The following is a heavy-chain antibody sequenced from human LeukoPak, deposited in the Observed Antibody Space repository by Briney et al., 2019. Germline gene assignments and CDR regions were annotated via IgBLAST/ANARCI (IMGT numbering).Heavy chain of an antibody. CDR3: ARSWGDSSGYQEYYFDY. Sequence: SSVNVSCKASGGTFSSYAISWVRQAPGPGLEWMGGIFPIFGTANYAQRFQGRVTITTDESTSTAYMELSSLRSEDLAVYYCARSWGDSSGYQEYYFDYWGQGTLVTVSS. CDR2: IFPIFGTA. V-gene: IGHV1-69*05. CDR1: GGTFSSYA. J-gene: IGHJ4*02. D-gene: IGHD3-22*01.